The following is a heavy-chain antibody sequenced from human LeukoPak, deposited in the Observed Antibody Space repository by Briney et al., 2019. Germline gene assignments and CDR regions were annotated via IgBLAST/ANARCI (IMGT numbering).Heavy chain of an antibody. CDR2: ISSSSTYI. Sequence: GGSLRLSCAASGFTFSSYNMNWVRQAPGKGLEWVSSISSSSTYIYYADSVKGRFTISRDNPKNSLYLQMNSLRAEDTAVYYCARGLWYYGSGSYEDYMDVWGKGTTVTISS. CDR3: ARGLWYYGSGSYEDYMDV. D-gene: IGHD3-10*01. V-gene: IGHV3-21*01. J-gene: IGHJ6*03. CDR1: GFTFSSYN.